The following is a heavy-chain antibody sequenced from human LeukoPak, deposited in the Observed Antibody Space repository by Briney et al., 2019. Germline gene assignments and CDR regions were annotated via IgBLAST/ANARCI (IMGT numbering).Heavy chain of an antibody. CDR2: INPSGGST. Sequence: GASVKVSCKASGYTFTGYYMHWVRQAPGQGLEWMGIINPSGGSTSYAQKFQGRVTMTRDTSISTAYMELSRLRSDDTAVYYCARVSPRPGTFDIWGQGTMVTVSS. CDR3: ARVSPRPGTFDI. V-gene: IGHV1-2*02. J-gene: IGHJ3*02. D-gene: IGHD1-26*01. CDR1: GYTFTGYY.